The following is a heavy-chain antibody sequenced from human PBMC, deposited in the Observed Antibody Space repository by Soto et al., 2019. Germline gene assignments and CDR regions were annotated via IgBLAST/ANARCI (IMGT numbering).Heavy chain of an antibody. CDR3: AKVLKAYYYEMGPLGY. CDR1: GFTFSSYA. D-gene: IGHD3-22*01. CDR2: ISGSGGST. Sequence: GGFLRLSCAASGFTFSSYAMSWVRQAPGKGLEWVSAISGSGGSTYYADSVKGRFTISRDNSKNTLYLQMNSLRAEDTAVYYCAKVLKAYYYEMGPLGYWGQETLVTVSS. J-gene: IGHJ4*02. V-gene: IGHV3-23*01.